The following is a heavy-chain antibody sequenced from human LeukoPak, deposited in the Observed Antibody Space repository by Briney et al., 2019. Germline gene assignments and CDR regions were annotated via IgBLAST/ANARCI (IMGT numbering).Heavy chain of an antibody. J-gene: IGHJ4*02. V-gene: IGHV1-2*02. Sequence: ASVKVSCKASGYTFTGYYMHWVRQAPGQGLEWMGWINPSSGGTNYAQKFQGRVTMTRDTSISTAYMELSRLRSDDTAVYYCARVLQQLVRPSYFDYWGQGTLVTVSS. D-gene: IGHD6-13*01. CDR2: INPSSGGT. CDR1: GYTFTGYY. CDR3: ARVLQQLVRPSYFDY.